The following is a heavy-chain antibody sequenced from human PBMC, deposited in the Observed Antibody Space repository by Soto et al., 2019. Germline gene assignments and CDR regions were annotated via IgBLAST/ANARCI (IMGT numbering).Heavy chain of an antibody. Sequence: GASVKVSCKASGGTSSSYTISWVRQAPGQGLEWMGRIIPILGIANYAQKFQGRVTITADKSMSTAYMELSSLRSEDTAVYYCARRGEPKPPPSYYYGSGRHHYYYYYGMDVWGQGTTVTVSS. D-gene: IGHD3-10*01. CDR2: IIPILGIA. CDR1: GGTSSSYT. V-gene: IGHV1-69*02. J-gene: IGHJ6*02. CDR3: ARRGEPKPPPSYYYGSGRHHYYYYYGMDV.